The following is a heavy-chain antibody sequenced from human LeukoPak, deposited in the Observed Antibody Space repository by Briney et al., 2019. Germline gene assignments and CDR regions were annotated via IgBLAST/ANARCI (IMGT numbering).Heavy chain of an antibody. V-gene: IGHV4-39*01. Sequence: PETLSLTCTIFGDSVSRSDSYWDWIRQPPGKGLEWIGTIYYSGRTYYSPPLKSRVTLSVDMSNNQFSLTLGSVTAADTALYFCARRRYYDSSGYLEWGQGTLVTVSS. CDR1: GDSVSRSDSY. CDR2: IYYSGRT. D-gene: IGHD3-22*01. J-gene: IGHJ1*01. CDR3: ARRRYYDSSGYLE.